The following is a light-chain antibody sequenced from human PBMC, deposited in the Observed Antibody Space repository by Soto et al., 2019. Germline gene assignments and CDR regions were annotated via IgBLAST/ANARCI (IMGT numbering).Light chain of an antibody. J-gene: IGKJ2*01. Sequence: DIQMTQSPSSLSASVGDRVTITCQASQDISNYLNWYQQKPGKAPKLLIYDASNLETGVPSRFSGSGSGTDFSFSITSLQPEDIATYYCQQYDSFPRTFGQGTKLEI. CDR1: QDISNY. V-gene: IGKV1-33*01. CDR3: QQYDSFPRT. CDR2: DAS.